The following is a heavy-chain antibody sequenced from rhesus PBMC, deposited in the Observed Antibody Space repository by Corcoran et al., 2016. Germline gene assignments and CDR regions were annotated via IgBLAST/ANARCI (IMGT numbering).Heavy chain of an antibody. CDR2: INGNSGTT. CDR3: ARYDVRCLDWFP. Sequence: QVQLQESGRGLVKPSETLSLICAVSGGPFSSNWWSWIRQPPGKGLEWIGEINGNSGTTNYNPSLKSRVTISKDASKNQSSLKLSSVTAANPAIYYCARYDVRCLDWFPWGQGALVTVSS. CDR1: GGPFSSNW. D-gene: IGHD3-3*01. J-gene: IGHJ1*01. V-gene: IGHV4-80*01.